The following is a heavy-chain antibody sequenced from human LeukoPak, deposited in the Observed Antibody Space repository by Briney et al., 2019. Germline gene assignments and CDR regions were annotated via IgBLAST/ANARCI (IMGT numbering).Heavy chain of an antibody. J-gene: IGHJ5*02. CDR2: INPNSGGT. D-gene: IGHD2-21*01. CDR3: ARADRLHGGPYLIGP. CDR1: GYSFTDYY. V-gene: IGHV1-2*02. Sequence: ASVKVSCKTSGYSFTDYYMHWVRQAPGQGLEWMGGINPNSGGTSSAQKFQGRVTMTRDTSITTVYMEVSWLTSDDTAIYYCARADRLHGGPYLIGPWGQGTLVTVSS.